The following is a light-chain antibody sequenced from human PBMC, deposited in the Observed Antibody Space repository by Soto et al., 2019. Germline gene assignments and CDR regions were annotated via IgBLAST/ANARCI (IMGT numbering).Light chain of an antibody. CDR1: SSDVGTSDY. CDR2: EVN. J-gene: IGLJ2*01. Sequence: HSVLTQPASVSGSPGQSITISCTGTSSDVGTSDYVSWYRLHPGNAPILIIYEVNHRPSGVSHRFSASKSGNTASLTISGLQAEDEAHYYCSSYATGSTVLFGGGTKLTVL. V-gene: IGLV2-14*01. CDR3: SSYATGSTVL.